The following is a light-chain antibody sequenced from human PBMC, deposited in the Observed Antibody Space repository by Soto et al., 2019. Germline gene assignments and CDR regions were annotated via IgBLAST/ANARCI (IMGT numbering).Light chain of an antibody. CDR3: AAWDDSLNGVV. CDR1: SSNIGTNS. J-gene: IGLJ2*01. V-gene: IGLV1-44*01. CDR2: GNN. Sequence: QSVLTQPPSASGTPGQRVTISCSGSSSNIGTNSANWYQQLPGTAPKLLIYGNNQRPSGVPDRVSGSKSGTSASLAISGLQSEDEADYYCAAWDDSLNGVVFGGGTQLTVL.